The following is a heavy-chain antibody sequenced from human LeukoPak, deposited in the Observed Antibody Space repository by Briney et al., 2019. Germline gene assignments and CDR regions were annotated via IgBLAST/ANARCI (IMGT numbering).Heavy chain of an antibody. D-gene: IGHD3-16*01. J-gene: IGHJ3*02. V-gene: IGHV3-33*01. CDR3: ARDGGSGDAFDI. Sequence: GRSLRLSCAASGFTFSSYGMHWVRQAPGKGLEWVAVIWYDGSNKYYADSVKGRLTISRDNSKNTLYLQMNSLRAEDTAVYYCARDGGSGDAFDIWGQGTMVTVSS. CDR2: IWYDGSNK. CDR1: GFTFSSYG.